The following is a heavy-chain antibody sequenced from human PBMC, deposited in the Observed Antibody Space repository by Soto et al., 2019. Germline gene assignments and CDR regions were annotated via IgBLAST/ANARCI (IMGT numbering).Heavy chain of an antibody. D-gene: IGHD5-18*01. CDR2: SHQSGNT. CDR1: GVSIGSHDW. V-gene: IGHV4-4*02. J-gene: IGHJ4*02. Sequence: QVQLQESGPGLVKPSGTLSLTCAVSGVSIGSHDWWTWVRQPPGKGLEWIGESHQSGNTNYNSSLESRVTISLDKSKNPFSPQLSSVTVADTAVYYCATRDTGRVYWGQGTLVTVSS. CDR3: ATRDTGRVY.